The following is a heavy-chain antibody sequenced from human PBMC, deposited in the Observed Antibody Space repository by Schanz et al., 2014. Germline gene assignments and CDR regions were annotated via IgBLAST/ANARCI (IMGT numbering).Heavy chain of an antibody. CDR1: GGTFSTYP. J-gene: IGHJ4*02. D-gene: IGHD4-17*01. CDR3: ARGYGDSPTDF. V-gene: IGHV1-46*01. Sequence: QVQLVQSGAEVKKPGSSMKVSCKASGGTFSTYPINWLRQAPGQGLEWMGYINSSGGGTSYAQKFQDRLTMTRDASTSTVYMELSSLRSEDTAVYYCARGYGDSPTDFWGQGTLVTVSS. CDR2: INSSGGGT.